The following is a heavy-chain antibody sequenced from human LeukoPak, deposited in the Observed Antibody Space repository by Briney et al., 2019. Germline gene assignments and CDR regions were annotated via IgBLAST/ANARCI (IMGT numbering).Heavy chain of an antibody. V-gene: IGHV4-34*01. CDR3: ARGMYELQLGAWFDP. Sequence: SETLSLTCAVYGGSFSVYYWSWIRQPPGKGLEWIGEINHSGNTNYNPSLKSRVTMSVDTSKSQFSMNLSSVTAADTAVYYCARGMYELQLGAWFDPWGQGTLVTVSS. D-gene: IGHD3-16*01. CDR2: INHSGNT. CDR1: GGSFSVYY. J-gene: IGHJ5*02.